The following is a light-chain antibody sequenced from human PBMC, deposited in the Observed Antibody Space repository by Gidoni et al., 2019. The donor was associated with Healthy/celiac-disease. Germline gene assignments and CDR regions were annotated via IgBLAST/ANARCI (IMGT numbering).Light chain of an antibody. CDR3: YSAAYNNLV. CDR1: VLAKTY. J-gene: IGLJ3*02. V-gene: IGLV3-27*01. CDR2: KDS. Sequence: SYELTQPSSVSVSPGQTARITCSGDVLAKTYARWFQQKPGQAPVLVIYKDSERPSGIPERFSGSSSGTTVTLTISGAQVEDEADYYCYSAAYNNLVFGGGTKLTVL.